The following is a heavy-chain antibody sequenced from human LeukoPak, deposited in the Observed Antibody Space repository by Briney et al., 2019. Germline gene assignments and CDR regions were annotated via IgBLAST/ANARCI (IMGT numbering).Heavy chain of an antibody. CDR2: IYTSGST. CDR3: ARVNIVVVPAAMTSPFGAFDI. V-gene: IGHV4-4*07. J-gene: IGHJ3*02. Sequence: LETLSLTCTVSGGSISSYYWSWIRQPAGKGLEWIGRIYTSGSTNYNPSLKSRVTMSVDTSKNQFSLKLSSVTAADTAVYYCARVNIVVVPAAMTSPFGAFDIWGQGTLVTVSS. CDR1: GGSISSYY. D-gene: IGHD2-2*01.